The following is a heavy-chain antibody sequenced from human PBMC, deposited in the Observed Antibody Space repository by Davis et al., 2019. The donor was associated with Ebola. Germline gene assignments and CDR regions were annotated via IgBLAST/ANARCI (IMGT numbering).Heavy chain of an antibody. V-gene: IGHV3-74*01. CDR1: GFTFSSYW. Sequence: GESLKISCAASGFTFSSYWMHWVRQAPGKGLVWVSRINSDGSSTSYADSVKGRFTISRDNSKNTLYLQMNSLRAEDTAVYYCARFGGAARTFDYWGQGTLVTVSS. J-gene: IGHJ4*02. CDR3: ARFGGAARTFDY. CDR2: INSDGSST. D-gene: IGHD6-6*01.